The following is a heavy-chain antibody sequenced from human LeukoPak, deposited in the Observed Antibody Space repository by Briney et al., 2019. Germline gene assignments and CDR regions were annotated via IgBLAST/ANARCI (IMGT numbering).Heavy chain of an antibody. V-gene: IGHV4-30-4*08. CDR1: GGSISSGDYY. J-gene: IGHJ3*02. Sequence: PSETLSLTCTVSGGSISSGDYYWSWIRQPPGKGLEWIGYIYYSGSTYYNPSLKSRVTISVDTSKNQFSLKLSSVTAADTAVYYCARGSYDLDAFDIWGQGTMVTVSS. D-gene: IGHD6-6*01. CDR2: IYYSGST. CDR3: ARGSYDLDAFDI.